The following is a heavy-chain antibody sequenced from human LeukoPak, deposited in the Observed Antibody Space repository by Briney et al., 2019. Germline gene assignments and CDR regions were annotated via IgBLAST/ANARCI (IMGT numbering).Heavy chain of an antibody. CDR2: ISSDGSTK. D-gene: IGHD6-19*01. Sequence: GTLCLSSAASGFTFYAIGMHWVRQAPGQGLEGVVDISSDGSTKYYADTVKGRFTISRDNSKNTLYLQMNSLRAEDTAVYYCAKEHRWKGGYSSGRGIDYWGQGTLVTVSS. CDR1: GFTFYAIG. V-gene: IGHV3-30*18. CDR3: AKEHRWKGGYSSGRGIDY. J-gene: IGHJ4*02.